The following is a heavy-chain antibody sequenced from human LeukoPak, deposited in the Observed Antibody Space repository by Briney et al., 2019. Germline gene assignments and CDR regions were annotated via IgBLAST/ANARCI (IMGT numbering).Heavy chain of an antibody. CDR2: IYYSGTT. Sequence: SETLSLTCTVSGGSMSTHYWSWIRQPPGKGLEWIGYIYYSGTTNYNPSLKSRVTISVDTSKNQFSLKLSSVTAADTAVYYCARRAPVASGAIDYWGQGPLVTVSS. CDR3: ARRAPVASGAIDY. CDR1: GGSMSTHY. J-gene: IGHJ4*02. V-gene: IGHV4-59*08. D-gene: IGHD1-26*01.